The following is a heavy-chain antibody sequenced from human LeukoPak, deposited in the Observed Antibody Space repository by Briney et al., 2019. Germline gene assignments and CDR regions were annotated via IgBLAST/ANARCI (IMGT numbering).Heavy chain of an antibody. CDR1: GFTFSSYE. V-gene: IGHV3-48*03. J-gene: IGHJ5*02. CDR3: ARFYPICSSSSCYTP. D-gene: IGHD2-2*01. Sequence: KSGGSLRLSCAASGFTFSSYEMNWVRQAPGKGLEWVAYISNSGSSKYYADSVKGRFTISRDNAKNSMYLEMNSLRAEETALYYCARFYPICSSSSCYTPWGQGTRVTVSS. CDR2: ISNSGSSK.